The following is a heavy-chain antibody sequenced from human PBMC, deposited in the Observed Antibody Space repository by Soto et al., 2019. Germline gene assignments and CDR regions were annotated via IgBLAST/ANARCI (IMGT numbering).Heavy chain of an antibody. J-gene: IGHJ4*02. CDR2: ISSAGTNK. Sequence: QVQLVGSGGGVVQPGTSLRLSCAASGFTFSIYAMHWVRQAPEKGLEWVAVISSAGTNKNHADSVRGRFSISRDNSNNTLHLQMDNMRVDDTAVYYWVRSNSEAEWGPLDYWGQGTLVTVSS. CDR3: VRSNSEAEWGPLDY. D-gene: IGHD3-16*01. CDR1: GFTFSIYA. V-gene: IGHV3-30-3*01.